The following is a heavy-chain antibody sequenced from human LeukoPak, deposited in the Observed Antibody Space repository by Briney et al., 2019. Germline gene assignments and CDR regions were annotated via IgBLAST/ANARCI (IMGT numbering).Heavy chain of an antibody. CDR2: INPSGGST. CDR1: GYTFTSYY. J-gene: IGHJ4*02. D-gene: IGHD4-17*01. CDR3: ARISGILNDYGDFFDY. V-gene: IGHV1-46*01. Sequence: GASVKVSCKASGYTFTSYYMHWVRQAPGQGLEWMGIINPSGGSTSCAQKFQGRVTMTRDTSTSTVYMELSSLRSEDTAVYYCARISGILNDYGDFFDYWGQGTLVTVSS.